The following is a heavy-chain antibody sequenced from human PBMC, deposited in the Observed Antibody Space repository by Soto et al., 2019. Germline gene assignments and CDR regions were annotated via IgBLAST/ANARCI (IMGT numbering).Heavy chain of an antibody. CDR3: ARVGQRCFDFCGMDV. CDR2: ISGSGGST. D-gene: IGHD4-17*01. Sequence: GGSLRLSCAASGFTFSSYAMSWVRQAPGKGLEWVSAISGSGGSTYYADSAKGRFTFSRDNAKNTLYLQMNSLRAGDTAMYYCARVGQRCFDFCGMDVWGQGTTVTVSS. J-gene: IGHJ6*02. V-gene: IGHV3-23*01. CDR1: GFTFSSYA.